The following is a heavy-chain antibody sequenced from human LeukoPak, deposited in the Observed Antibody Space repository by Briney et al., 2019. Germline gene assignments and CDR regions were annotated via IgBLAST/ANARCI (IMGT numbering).Heavy chain of an antibody. Sequence: SVKVSCKASGCTFSSYAISWVRQAPGQELEWMGGIIPIFGTANYAQKSQGRVTITADESTSTAYMELSSLRSEDTAVYYCARQRVDYYDSSGYYVWFDPWGQGTLVTVSS. V-gene: IGHV1-69*13. CDR2: IIPIFGTA. CDR3: ARQRVDYYDSSGYYVWFDP. CDR1: GCTFSSYA. J-gene: IGHJ5*02. D-gene: IGHD3-22*01.